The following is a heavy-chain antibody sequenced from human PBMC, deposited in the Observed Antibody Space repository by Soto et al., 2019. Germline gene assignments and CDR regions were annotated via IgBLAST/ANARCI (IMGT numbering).Heavy chain of an antibody. J-gene: IGHJ3*01. V-gene: IGHV3-23*01. D-gene: IGHD3-22*01. CDR2: VSSTGTSP. Sequence: GGSLRLSCSASGFTFSNYAMSWVRHSPGKGLEWVSGVSSTGTSPYYAGSVQGRFTISRDNSKNMFYLQMKSLRAEDTAIYYCAKARPSGGYYYVEAFDVWGQGTMVTVSS. CDR3: AKARPSGGYYYVEAFDV. CDR1: GFTFSNYA.